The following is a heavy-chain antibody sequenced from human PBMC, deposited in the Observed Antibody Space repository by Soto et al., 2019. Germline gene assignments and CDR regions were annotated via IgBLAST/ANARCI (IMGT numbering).Heavy chain of an antibody. CDR1: GFTFTNYW. CDR2: INSDGSTT. Sequence: GGSLRLSCAASGFTFTNYWMHWVRQAPGKGLVWVSRINSDGSTTNYADSVKGRFTISRDNAENTVYLQMNSLRDEDTAVYYCERGIRNYYGVDVWGQGTTVTVSS. CDR3: ERGIRNYYGVDV. V-gene: IGHV3-74*01. D-gene: IGHD5-18*01. J-gene: IGHJ6*02.